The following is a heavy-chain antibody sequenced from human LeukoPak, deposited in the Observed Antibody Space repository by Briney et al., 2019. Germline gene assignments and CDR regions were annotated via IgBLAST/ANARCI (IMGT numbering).Heavy chain of an antibody. J-gene: IGHJ4*02. CDR3: ARDGAEMAATFDI. CDR2: SNPVSGGT. Sequence: GASVTVSFRSTVYTYNDFYIHWLRQAPRQGLEWVGWSNPVSGGTNFASKFQDRVTMTRDTSTFKSYMEVTGLTSDDTAVYYCARDGAEMAATFDIWGQGTLVTVSS. D-gene: IGHD5-24*01. V-gene: IGHV1-2*02. CDR1: VYTYNDFY.